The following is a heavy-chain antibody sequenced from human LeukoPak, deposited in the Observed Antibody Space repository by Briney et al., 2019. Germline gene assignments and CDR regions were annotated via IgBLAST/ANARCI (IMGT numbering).Heavy chain of an antibody. V-gene: IGHV3-30*04. D-gene: IGHD5-24*01. CDR3: ARPSPPGDGYNPPDY. J-gene: IGHJ4*02. CDR2: ISHDERTK. Sequence: GGSLRLSCVASGFNFDNYAMHWVRQPLGKGLEWVAVISHDERTKYYADSMKGRITISRDNSKNTVFLQMNNLRTEDTAVYFCARPSPPGDGYNPPDYWGQGTLSPSPQ. CDR1: GFNFDNYA.